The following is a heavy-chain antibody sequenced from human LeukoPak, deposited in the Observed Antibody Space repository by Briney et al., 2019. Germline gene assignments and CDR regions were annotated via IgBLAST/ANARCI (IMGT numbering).Heavy chain of an antibody. CDR1: GFTFSDYY. Sequence: PGGSLRLSCGASGFTFSDYYMSWIRQAPGKGLEWVSYISSSGSTIYYADSVKGRFTISRDNAKNSLYLQMNSLRAEDTAVYYCARELIAARPPVDDYYYYMDVWGKGTTVTVSS. J-gene: IGHJ6*03. V-gene: IGHV3-11*01. CDR2: ISSSGSTI. CDR3: ARELIAARPPVDDYYYYMDV. D-gene: IGHD6-6*01.